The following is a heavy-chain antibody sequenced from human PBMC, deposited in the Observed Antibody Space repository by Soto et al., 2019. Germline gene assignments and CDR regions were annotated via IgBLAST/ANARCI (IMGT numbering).Heavy chain of an antibody. Sequence: QVQLVQSGAEVKKPGASVKVSCKASGYTFTSYAMHWVRQAPGQRLEWMGWINAGNGNTKYSQKYQGRVPITRDTSASTAEMELSSLRSEDTAVYYCARGAVLRFLEWSAFDIWGQGTMVTVSS. CDR3: ARGAVLRFLEWSAFDI. D-gene: IGHD3-3*01. J-gene: IGHJ3*02. V-gene: IGHV1-3*01. CDR1: GYTFTSYA. CDR2: INAGNGNT.